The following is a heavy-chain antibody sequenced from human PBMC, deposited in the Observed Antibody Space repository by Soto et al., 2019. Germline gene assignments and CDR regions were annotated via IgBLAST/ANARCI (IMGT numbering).Heavy chain of an antibody. Sequence: ASVKVSCKASGYTFTSYYMHWVRQAPGQGLEWMGIINPSGGSTSYAQKFQGRVTMTRDTSTSTVYMELSSLRSEDTAVYYCARGSKQPRTLFILPHDAFDIWGQGTMVTVSS. D-gene: IGHD3-16*01. CDR2: INPSGGST. V-gene: IGHV1-46*01. CDR1: GYTFTSYY. CDR3: ARGSKQPRTLFILPHDAFDI. J-gene: IGHJ3*02.